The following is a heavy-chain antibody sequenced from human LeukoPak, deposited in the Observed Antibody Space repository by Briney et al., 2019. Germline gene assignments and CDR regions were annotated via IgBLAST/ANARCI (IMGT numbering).Heavy chain of an antibody. D-gene: IGHD6-13*01. J-gene: IGHJ5*02. V-gene: IGHV3-64*04. Sequence: GGSLRLSCSASGFTFSAYAMHWVRQAPGKGLEYVSAISPNGGSTYYADSVKGRFTISRDNAKNSLYLQMNSLRAEDTAVYYCSRDIAAAGTEGWFDPWGQGTLVTVSS. CDR1: GFTFSAYA. CDR3: SRDIAAAGTEGWFDP. CDR2: ISPNGGST.